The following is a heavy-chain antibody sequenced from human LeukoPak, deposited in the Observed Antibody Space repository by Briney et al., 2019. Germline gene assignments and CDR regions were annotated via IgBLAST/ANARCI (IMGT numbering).Heavy chain of an antibody. CDR1: GFTFSSYA. D-gene: IGHD2-15*01. Sequence: PGGSLRLSCAASGFTFSSYAMSWVRQAPGKRLEWVSAISGSGGSTYYADSVKGRFTISRDNSKNTLYLQMNSLIAEDTAVYYCAKDRLGYCSGGSCYPTLDYWGQGTLVTVSS. V-gene: IGHV3-23*01. CDR3: AKDRLGYCSGGSCYPTLDY. J-gene: IGHJ4*02. CDR2: ISGSGGST.